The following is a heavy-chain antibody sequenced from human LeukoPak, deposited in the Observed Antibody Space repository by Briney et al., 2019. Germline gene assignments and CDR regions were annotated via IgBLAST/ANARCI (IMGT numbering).Heavy chain of an antibody. Sequence: ASVKVSCKASGYSFTNYGITWVRQAPGQGLEWMGCISGHNGDTKYAQKLQGRVTMTRNTSISTAYMELSSLRSEDTAVYYCARGIISIHYYYYMDVWGKGTTVTVSS. CDR3: ARGIISIHYYYYMDV. V-gene: IGHV1-18*01. CDR1: GYSFTNYG. J-gene: IGHJ6*03. D-gene: IGHD3-3*01. CDR2: ISGHNGDT.